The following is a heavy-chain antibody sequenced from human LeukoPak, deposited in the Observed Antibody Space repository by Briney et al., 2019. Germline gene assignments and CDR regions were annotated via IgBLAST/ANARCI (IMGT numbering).Heavy chain of an antibody. CDR3: ARGAGYCSSTSCLLPFDC. CDR1: GFIVSNNY. Sequence: GGSLRLSCAASGFIVSNNYMTWVCQAPGKGLEWVSVIYSGGYTYYADSVKGRFTISRHNSENTLYLQMNSLRVEDTAVYYCARGAGYCSSTSCLLPFDCWGQGTLVTVSS. CDR2: IYSGGYT. J-gene: IGHJ4*02. D-gene: IGHD2-2*01. V-gene: IGHV3-53*04.